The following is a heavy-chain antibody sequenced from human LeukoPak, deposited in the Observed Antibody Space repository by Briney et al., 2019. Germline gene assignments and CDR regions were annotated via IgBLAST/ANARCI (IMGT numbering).Heavy chain of an antibody. D-gene: IGHD3-3*01. V-gene: IGHV4-39*01. Sequence: PSETLSLTCTVSGGSISSSSYYWGWIRQPPGKGLEWIGSIYYSGSTYYNPSLKSRVTISVDTSKNQFSLKLSSVTAADTAVYYCARRIMRFLEWPHLVDIWGQGTMVTVSS. J-gene: IGHJ3*02. CDR2: IYYSGST. CDR3: ARRIMRFLEWPHLVDI. CDR1: GGSISSSSYY.